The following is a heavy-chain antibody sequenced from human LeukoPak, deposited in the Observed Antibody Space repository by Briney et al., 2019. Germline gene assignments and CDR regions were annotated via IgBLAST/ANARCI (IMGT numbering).Heavy chain of an antibody. V-gene: IGHV1-18*01. Sequence: ASVKVSCKASGYTFTSYGISWVRQAPGQGLEWMGWISAYNGNTNYAQKLQGRVTMTTDTSTSTAYMELSSLRSEDTAVYYCASFEYSSSAPQASPYMDVWGKGTTVTVSS. D-gene: IGHD6-6*01. CDR1: GYTFTSYG. CDR3: ASFEYSSSAPQASPYMDV. J-gene: IGHJ6*03. CDR2: ISAYNGNT.